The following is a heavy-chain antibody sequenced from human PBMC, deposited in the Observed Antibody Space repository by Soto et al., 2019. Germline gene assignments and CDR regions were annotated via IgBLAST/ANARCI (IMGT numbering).Heavy chain of an antibody. J-gene: IGHJ5*02. V-gene: IGHV1-3*01. CDR2: INAGNGNT. CDR1: GYTFTSYA. Sequence: ASVKVSCKASGYTFTSYAMHWVRQAPGQRLEWMGWINAGNGNTKYSQKFQGRVTITRDTSASTAYMELSSLRSEDTAVYYCATDFGGWYHWFDPWGQGTLVTVSS. D-gene: IGHD3-3*01. CDR3: ATDFGGWYHWFDP.